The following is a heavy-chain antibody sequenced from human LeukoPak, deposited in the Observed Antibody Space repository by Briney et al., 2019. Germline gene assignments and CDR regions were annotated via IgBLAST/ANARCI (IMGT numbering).Heavy chain of an antibody. CDR2: IRSTANGYAT. CDR1: GFTFSGSA. D-gene: IGHD3-10*01. J-gene: IGHJ4*02. Sequence: GGSRRLSCAASGFTFSGSALHWVRQASGKRLEWVGRIRSTANGYATAYAASVKGRFTISRDDSKNTAYLQMDSLKTEDTAVYYCTGNYYGSGSYADFDYWGQGTLVTVSS. V-gene: IGHV3-73*01. CDR3: TGNYYGSGSYADFDY.